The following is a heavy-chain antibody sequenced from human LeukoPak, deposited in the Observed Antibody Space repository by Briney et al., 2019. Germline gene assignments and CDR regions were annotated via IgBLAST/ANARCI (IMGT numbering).Heavy chain of an antibody. CDR2: ISSSSSYI. CDR3: ARTDPKLGIGPSYY. V-gene: IGHV3-21*01. CDR1: GFTFSSYS. D-gene: IGHD7-27*01. Sequence: PGGSLRLSCAASGFTFSSYSMNWVRQAPGKGLEWVSSISSSSSYIYYADSVKGRFTISRDNAKNSLYLQMNSLRAEDTAVYYCARTDPKLGIGPSYYWGQGTLVTVSS. J-gene: IGHJ4*02.